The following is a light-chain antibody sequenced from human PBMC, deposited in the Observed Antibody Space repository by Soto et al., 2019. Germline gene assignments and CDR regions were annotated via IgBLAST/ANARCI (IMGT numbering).Light chain of an antibody. CDR3: QQYGSSPIFT. Sequence: EIVLTQSPGTLYLSPGERATLSCRASQSVSSSYLAWYQQKPGQAPRLLIYGASSRVTGLPDRFSGSGSGTDFTLTISRLEHEDVAGYYCQQYGSSPIFTFVPGTKVDI. V-gene: IGKV3-20*01. J-gene: IGKJ3*01. CDR2: GAS. CDR1: QSVSSSY.